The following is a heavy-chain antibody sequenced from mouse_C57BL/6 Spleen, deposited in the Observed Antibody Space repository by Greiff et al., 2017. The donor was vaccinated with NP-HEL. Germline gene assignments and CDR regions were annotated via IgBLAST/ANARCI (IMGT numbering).Heavy chain of an antibody. CDR3: ARTLHYYGSSHFDY. Sequence: VQRVESGPGLVQPSQSLSITCTVSGFSLTSYGVHWVRQSPGKGLEWLGVIWSGGSTDYNAAFISRLSISKDNSKSQVFFKMNSLQADDTAIYYCARTLHYYGSSHFDYWGQGTTLTVSS. CDR1: GFSLTSYG. V-gene: IGHV2-2*01. J-gene: IGHJ2*01. D-gene: IGHD1-1*01. CDR2: IWSGGST.